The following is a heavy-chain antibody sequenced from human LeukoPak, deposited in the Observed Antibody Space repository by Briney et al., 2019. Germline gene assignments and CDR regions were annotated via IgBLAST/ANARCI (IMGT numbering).Heavy chain of an antibody. Sequence: PGGSLRLSCAASGFTFSNYAMTWVRQAPGKGLEWVSAISTSGGSTNYADSVKGRFTISRDNSKNTLYLQMNSLRAEDTAVYYCVKTGYSDRCYFDYWGQGTLVTVSS. J-gene: IGHJ4*02. V-gene: IGHV3-23*01. D-gene: IGHD4-17*01. CDR2: ISTSGGST. CDR3: VKTGYSDRCYFDY. CDR1: GFTFSNYA.